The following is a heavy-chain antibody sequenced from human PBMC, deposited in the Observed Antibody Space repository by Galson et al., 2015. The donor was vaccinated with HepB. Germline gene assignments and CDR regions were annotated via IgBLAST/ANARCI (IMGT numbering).Heavy chain of an antibody. Sequence: SLRLSCAASGFTFSSYFMRWVRQPSGEGLEYVSGITPNGGSTYYADSVKDRFTISRDNPKNTLYLQMSSLRAEDTAVYYCVTNLGSPGNYWGQGTLVTVSS. J-gene: IGHJ4*02. D-gene: IGHD3-16*01. CDR2: ITPNGGST. CDR3: VTNLGSPGNY. V-gene: IGHV3-64D*06. CDR1: GFTFSSYF.